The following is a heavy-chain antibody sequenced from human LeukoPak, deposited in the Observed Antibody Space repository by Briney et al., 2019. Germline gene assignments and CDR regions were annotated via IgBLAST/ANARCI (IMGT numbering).Heavy chain of an antibody. J-gene: IGHJ6*02. CDR2: IIPILGIA. V-gene: IGHV1-69*02. CDR1: GGTFSSHT. Sequence: PRASVKVSCKASGGTFSSHTISWVRQAPGQGLEWMGRIIPILGIANYAQKFQGRVTITADKSTSTAYMELSSLRSEDTAVYYCATLYSGSTRGYYYYGMDVWGQGTTVTVSS. D-gene: IGHD1-26*01. CDR3: ATLYSGSTRGYYYYGMDV.